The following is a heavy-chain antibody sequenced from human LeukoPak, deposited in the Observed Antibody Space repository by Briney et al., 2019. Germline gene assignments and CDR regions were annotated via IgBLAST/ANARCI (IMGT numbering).Heavy chain of an antibody. J-gene: IGHJ4*02. CDR3: ARPGRWLVPYFDH. D-gene: IGHD6-19*01. CDR2: INHSGST. Sequence: SETLSLTCAVYGGSFSGYYWSWIRQPPGKGLEWIGEINHSGSTNYNPSLKSRVTTSVDTSKNQFSLKLSSVTAADTAVYYCARPGRWLVPYFDHWGQGTLVTVSS. CDR1: GGSFSGYY. V-gene: IGHV4-34*01.